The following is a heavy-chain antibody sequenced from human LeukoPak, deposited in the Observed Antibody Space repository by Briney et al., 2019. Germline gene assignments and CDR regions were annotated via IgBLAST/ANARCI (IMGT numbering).Heavy chain of an antibody. CDR1: GFTFSSYA. CDR2: ISGSGGGT. D-gene: IGHD1-26*01. Sequence: GGSLRLSCAASGFTFSSYAMSWVRQAPGKGLEWVSAISGSGGGTYYADSVKGRFTISRDNSKNTLYLQMSSLRAEDAAVYYCAKVVGATGSNFDYWGQGTLVTVSS. V-gene: IGHV3-23*01. CDR3: AKVVGATGSNFDY. J-gene: IGHJ4*02.